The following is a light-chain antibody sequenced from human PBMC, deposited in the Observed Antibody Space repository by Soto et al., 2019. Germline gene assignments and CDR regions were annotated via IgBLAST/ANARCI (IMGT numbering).Light chain of an antibody. CDR1: QSVLLSSKNQNY. CDR2: WAS. J-gene: IGKJ2*01. CDR3: QQYYNTPYT. Sequence: DIVMTKSPDSLAVSLGERATINCKSSQSVLLSSKNQNYLSWYQQKPGQPPKLLIFWASTRESGVPDRFSGSGSGTDFALTIDSLQAEDVAVYYCQQYYNTPYTFGQGTKLEIK. V-gene: IGKV4-1*01.